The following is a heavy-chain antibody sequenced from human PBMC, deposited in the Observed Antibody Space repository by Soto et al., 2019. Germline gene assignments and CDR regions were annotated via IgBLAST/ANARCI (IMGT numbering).Heavy chain of an antibody. Sequence: ASVQVSCKISGHTLTELSIHWVRQAPGKGLEWMGGFDPEGGEAIYAQKWHGRVTVTEDTVTGTAYMELRGLKSDDTAVYYCARANSGDDDEFDYWGQGTPVTVSS. V-gene: IGHV1-24*01. J-gene: IGHJ4*02. D-gene: IGHD5-12*01. CDR2: FDPEGGEA. CDR3: ARANSGDDDEFDY. CDR1: GHTLTELS.